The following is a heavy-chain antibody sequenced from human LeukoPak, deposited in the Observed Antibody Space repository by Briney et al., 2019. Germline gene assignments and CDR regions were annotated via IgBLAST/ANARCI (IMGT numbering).Heavy chain of an antibody. CDR1: GFTFSSYG. CDR2: IWYDGSNK. J-gene: IGHJ6*02. D-gene: IGHD6-19*01. CDR3: ARVSGWYSYYYYYGMDV. Sequence: GGSLRLSCAASGFTFSSYGMHWVCQAPGKGLEWVAVIWYDGSNKYYADSVKGRFTISRDNSKNTLYLQMNSLRAEDTAVYYCARVSGWYSYYYYYGMDVWGQGTTVTVSS. V-gene: IGHV3-33*01.